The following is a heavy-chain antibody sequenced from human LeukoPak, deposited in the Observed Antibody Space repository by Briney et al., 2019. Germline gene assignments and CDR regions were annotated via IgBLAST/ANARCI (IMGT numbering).Heavy chain of an antibody. CDR1: GGSISSYY. J-gene: IGHJ6*02. D-gene: IGHD6-13*01. CDR2: IYYSGST. CDR3: ARQAAGYYYYYGMDV. Sequence: SETLSLTCTVSGGSISSYYWSWIRQPPGKGLEWIGYIYYSGSTNYNPSLKSRVTISVDTSKNQFSLKLSSVTAADTAAYYCARQAAGYYYYYGMDVWGQGTTVTVSS. V-gene: IGHV4-59*01.